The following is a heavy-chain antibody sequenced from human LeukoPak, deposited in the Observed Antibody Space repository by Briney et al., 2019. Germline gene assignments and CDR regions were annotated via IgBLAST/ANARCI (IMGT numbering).Heavy chain of an antibody. CDR1: GFTFSSYS. D-gene: IGHD4-17*01. CDR2: ISGSTTNI. CDR3: ARDVGDYGYYFET. V-gene: IGHV3-21*01. J-gene: IGHJ4*02. Sequence: GGSLRLSCAASGFTFSSYSMNWVRQAPGKGLEWVSSISGSTTNIHYVDSVKGRFTISRDNGKNSLYLQMNSLRAEDTAVYYCARDVGDYGYYFETWGQGTLVTVSS.